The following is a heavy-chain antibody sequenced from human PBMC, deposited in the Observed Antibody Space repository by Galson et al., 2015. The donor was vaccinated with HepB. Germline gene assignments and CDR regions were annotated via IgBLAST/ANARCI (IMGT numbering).Heavy chain of an antibody. D-gene: IGHD2-8*01. V-gene: IGHV4-39*01. CDR2: IYYGGRT. CDR3: VRPLVLNGRFTPGVGPFHI. J-gene: IGHJ3*02. Sequence: LSLTCAVSGVSISSSQYYWGWIRQSPKKGLEWIGSIYYGGRTYFSPSLQSRVAMSVDTSKNQLSLTLTSVTAADTAVYYCVRPLVLNGRFTPGVGPFHIWGHGTLVTVSA. CDR1: GVSISSSQYY.